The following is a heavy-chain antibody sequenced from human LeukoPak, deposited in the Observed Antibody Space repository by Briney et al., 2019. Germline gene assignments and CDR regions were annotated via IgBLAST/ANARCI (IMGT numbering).Heavy chain of an antibody. CDR2: ISFDGSNK. CDR3: ARDGDDPNYYYYYMDV. V-gene: IGHV3-30*03. D-gene: IGHD4-17*01. J-gene: IGHJ6*03. Sequence: GGSLRLSCAASGFTFSSYGMSWVRQAPGKGLEWVAVISFDGSNKYYADSVKGRFTISRDNSKNTLYLQMNSLRAEDTAVYYCARDGDDPNYYYYYMDVWGKGTTVTVSS. CDR1: GFTFSSYG.